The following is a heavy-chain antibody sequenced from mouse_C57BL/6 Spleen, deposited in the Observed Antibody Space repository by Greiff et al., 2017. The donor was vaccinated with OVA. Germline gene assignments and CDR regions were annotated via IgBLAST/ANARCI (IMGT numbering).Heavy chain of an antibody. J-gene: IGHJ4*01. Sequence: EVKLVESGPGLVKPSQSLSLTCSVTGYSITSGYYWNWIRQFPGNKLEWMGYISYDGSNNYNPSLKNRISITRDTSKNQFFLKLNSVTTEDTATYYCATGSSYDAMDYWGQGTSVTVSS. D-gene: IGHD1-1*01. CDR2: ISYDGSN. CDR1: GYSITSGYY. CDR3: ATGSSYDAMDY. V-gene: IGHV3-6*01.